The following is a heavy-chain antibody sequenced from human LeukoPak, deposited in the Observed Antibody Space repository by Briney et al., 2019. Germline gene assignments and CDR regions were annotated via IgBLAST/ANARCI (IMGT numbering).Heavy chain of an antibody. J-gene: IGHJ4*02. V-gene: IGHV1-69*04. CDR3: AFISYYYDSSGYLDY. CDR1: GGTFSIYA. CDR2: IIPILGIA. D-gene: IGHD3-22*01. Sequence: SVTVSCKASGGTFSIYAISWVRQAPGQGLEWMGRIIPILGIANYAQKFQGRVTITADKSTSTAYMELSSLRSEDTAVYYCAFISYYYDSSGYLDYWGQGTLVTVSS.